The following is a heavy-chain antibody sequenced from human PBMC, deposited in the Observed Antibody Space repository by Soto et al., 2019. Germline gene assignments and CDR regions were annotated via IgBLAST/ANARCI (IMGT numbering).Heavy chain of an antibody. V-gene: IGHV3-23*01. CDR1: GFAFSSHP. D-gene: IGHD3-3*01. CDR3: ARPDYTQDVWYHTYDI. J-gene: IGHJ3*02. Sequence: GGSLRLSCTGSGFAFSSHPMSWVRQAPERGLEWVSGISDGGDLTYNADSVRGRFTISRDNSKNTLFLQMNSLRVEDTAMYYCARPDYTQDVWYHTYDIWGQGTMVTVSS. CDR2: ISDGGDLT.